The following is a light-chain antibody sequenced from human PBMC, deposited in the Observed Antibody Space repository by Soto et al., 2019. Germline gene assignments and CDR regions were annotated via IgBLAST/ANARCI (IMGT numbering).Light chain of an antibody. CDR3: QQYASTPIT. J-gene: IGKJ5*01. CDR1: QSVSSSY. CDR2: GAS. Sequence: DIVLTQSPGTLSLSPGERATLSCRSSQSVSSSYLAWYQQNPGQAPRLLIYGASSRATGIPDRFSGSGSGTDFTLTISRLEPEDVAVYYCQQYASTPITLGQGTRLEIK. V-gene: IGKV3-20*01.